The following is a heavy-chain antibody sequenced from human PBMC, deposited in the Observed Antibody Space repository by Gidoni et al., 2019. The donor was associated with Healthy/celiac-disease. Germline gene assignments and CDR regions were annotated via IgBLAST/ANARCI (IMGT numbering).Heavy chain of an antibody. CDR3: AKDLRGDYGDYPGVFDI. V-gene: IGHV3-9*01. CDR2: ISWHSGNI. D-gene: IGHD4-17*01. Sequence: EVQLVESGGGLVRPGRSLRLSCAASGFNFDDYAMHWVRQAPGKGLEWVSGISWHSGNIGYADSVKGRFTISRDNAKNSLYLQMNSLRAEDTALYYCAKDLRGDYGDYPGVFDIWGQGTMVTVSS. J-gene: IGHJ3*02. CDR1: GFNFDDYA.